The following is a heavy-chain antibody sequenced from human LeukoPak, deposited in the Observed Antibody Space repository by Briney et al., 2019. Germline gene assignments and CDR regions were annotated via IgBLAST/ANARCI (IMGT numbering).Heavy chain of an antibody. J-gene: IGHJ3*01. CDR2: IHTNGIT. CDR3: ATQVASAFDF. V-gene: IGHV4-4*07. CDR1: GGSISSYY. Sequence: SETLSLTCTVSGGSISSYYWSWIRQPAGEGLEWIGRIHTNGITKYNPSLKSRVTMSVDTHKSQFSLKLSSVTAADTAIYYCATQVASAFDFWGQGTMVTVSS. D-gene: IGHD2-21*01.